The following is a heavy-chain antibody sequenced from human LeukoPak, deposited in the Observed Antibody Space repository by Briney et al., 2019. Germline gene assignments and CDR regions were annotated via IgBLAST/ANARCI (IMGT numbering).Heavy chain of an antibody. Sequence: SETLSLXCTVSGGSISSYYWSWIRQTPGKGLEWIGYIYYSGSTNYNPSLKSRVTISVDTSKNQFSLRLSSVTAADTAVYYCASSYYDSSGPNYWGQGTLVTVSS. CDR2: IYYSGST. J-gene: IGHJ4*02. CDR3: ASSYYDSSGPNY. CDR1: GGSISSYY. D-gene: IGHD3-22*01. V-gene: IGHV4-59*01.